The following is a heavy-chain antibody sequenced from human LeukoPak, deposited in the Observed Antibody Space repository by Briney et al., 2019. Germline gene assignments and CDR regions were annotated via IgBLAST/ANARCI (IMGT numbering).Heavy chain of an antibody. CDR2: FYPGDSDT. V-gene: IGHV5-51*01. CDR1: GYSFTSYW. CDR3: ARHGVPGILWSWFDP. D-gene: IGHD2-21*01. Sequence: GESLKISGKGSGYSFTSYWIGWVRQLPGKGLEWMGIFYPGDSDTRHSPSFQGQVPISAGKSISTAYLQWSSLKASDTAMYYCARHGVPGILWSWFDPWGQGTLVSVSS. J-gene: IGHJ5*02.